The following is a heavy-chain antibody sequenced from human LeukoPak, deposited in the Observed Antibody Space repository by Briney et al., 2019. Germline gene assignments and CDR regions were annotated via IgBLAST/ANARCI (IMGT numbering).Heavy chain of an antibody. V-gene: IGHV3-23*01. J-gene: IGHJ6*02. Sequence: GGYVRLYCSASGFTFCSYAMSWVRQAPGKGLEWVSAISGSGGSAYYADSVKGRFTISRDNSKNTLYLQMNSRRAEDMAVYYCAISAGSAGMDVWGQGTTVTVSS. CDR1: GFTFCSYA. CDR2: ISGSGGSA. CDR3: AISAGSAGMDV. D-gene: IGHD3-10*01.